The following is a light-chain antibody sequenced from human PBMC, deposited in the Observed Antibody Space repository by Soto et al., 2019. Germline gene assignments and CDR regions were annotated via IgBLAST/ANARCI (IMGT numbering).Light chain of an antibody. V-gene: IGLV2-14*01. CDR3: SSYTSSNSFG. CDR2: EVT. Sequence: QSVLTQPASVSGSPGQSITISCTGTSSDVGGYEYVSWYQQHPGKAPKLMIYEVTNRPSGVSNRFSGSKSCNTASLTISGLQTEDHADYYCSSYTSSNSFGFGNGTQVTV. CDR1: SSDVGGYEY. J-gene: IGLJ1*01.